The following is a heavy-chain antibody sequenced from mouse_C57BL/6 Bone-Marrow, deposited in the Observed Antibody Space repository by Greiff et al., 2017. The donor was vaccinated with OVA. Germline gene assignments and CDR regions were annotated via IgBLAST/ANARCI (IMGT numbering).Heavy chain of an antibody. CDR1: GYTFTDYN. J-gene: IGHJ4*01. D-gene: IGHD2-10*02. CDR3: ARRRYGNYAMDY. V-gene: IGHV1-22*01. CDR2: INPNNGGT. Sequence: VQLQQSGPELVKPGASVTMSCKASGYTFTDYNIHWVKQSHGKSLEWIGYINPNNGGTSYNQKFKGKATLTVNKSSSTAYMELRSLTSEDSAVYSCARRRYGNYAMDYWGQGTSVTVSS.